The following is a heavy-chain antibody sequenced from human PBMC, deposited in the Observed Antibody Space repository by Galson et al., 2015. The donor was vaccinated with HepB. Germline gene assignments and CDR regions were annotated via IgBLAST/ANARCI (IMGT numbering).Heavy chain of an antibody. J-gene: IGHJ4*02. D-gene: IGHD3-9*01. CDR3: ARGHDAYYDILTGYSKGLDY. CDR2: IWYDGSNK. CDR1: GFTFSSYG. V-gene: IGHV3-33*01. Sequence: SLRLSCAASGFTFSSYGMHWVRQAPGKGLEWVAVIWYDGSNKYYADSVKGRFTISRDNSKNTLYLQMNSLRAEDTAVYYCARGHDAYYDILTGYSKGLDYWGQGTLVTVSS.